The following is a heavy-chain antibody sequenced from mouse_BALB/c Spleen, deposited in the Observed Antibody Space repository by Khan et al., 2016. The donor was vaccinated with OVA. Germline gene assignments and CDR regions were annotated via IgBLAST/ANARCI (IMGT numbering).Heavy chain of an antibody. V-gene: IGHV1S81*02. D-gene: IGHD2-1*01. CDR3: TRSGYGTFAY. CDR1: GYTFTSYY. CDR2: INPSNGGT. J-gene: IGHJ3*01. Sequence: QVRLQQSGAELVKPGASVRLSCKASGYTFTSYYLYWVKQRPGQGLKWIGDINPSNGGTNFNEKFKSKATLTVDKSSSTAYMRLSSLTSEDSAVYYCTRSGYGTFAYWGQETLVTVSA.